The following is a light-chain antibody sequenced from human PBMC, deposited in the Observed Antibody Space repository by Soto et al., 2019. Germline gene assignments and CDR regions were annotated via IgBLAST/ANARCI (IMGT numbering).Light chain of an antibody. V-gene: IGLV2-14*01. CDR3: SSYTTSSTWV. CDR1: SSDVGGYNY. CDR2: DVS. J-gene: IGLJ2*01. Sequence: QSALTQPASVSGSPGQSITMSCTGTSSDVGGYNYVSWYQQHPGKAPKLMIYDVSNRPSGVSNRFSGSKSGNTASLTISGLQAEDEADYYCSSYTTSSTWVFGGGTKVTVL.